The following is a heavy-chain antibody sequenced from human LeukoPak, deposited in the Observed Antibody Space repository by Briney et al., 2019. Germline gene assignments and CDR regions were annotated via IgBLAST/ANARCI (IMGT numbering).Heavy chain of an antibody. Sequence: GGSLRLSCAASGFTFSSYDMIWVRQAPGKGLEGVPAISCSGGSTYYADSAKGRFTISRDNSKNTLYLQMNSLRAEDTAVYYCAKDLKSCSVGSCYPYYYGMEVWGQGATVTASS. J-gene: IGHJ6*02. D-gene: IGHD2-15*01. CDR1: GFTFSSYD. V-gene: IGHV3-23*01. CDR2: ISCSGGST. CDR3: AKDLKSCSVGSCYPYYYGMEV.